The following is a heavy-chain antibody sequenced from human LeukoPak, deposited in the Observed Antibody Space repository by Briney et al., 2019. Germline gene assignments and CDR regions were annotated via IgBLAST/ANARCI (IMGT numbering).Heavy chain of an antibody. CDR2: ISYDGSNK. V-gene: IGHV3-30*04. J-gene: IGHJ4*02. CDR1: GFTFSSYT. D-gene: IGHD4-17*01. CDR3: AREGMTTSNFDY. Sequence: GRSLRLSCAASGFTFSSYTMHWVRQAPGKGLEWVAVISYDGSNKYYADSVKGRFTISRDNSKNTLYLQMNSLRAEDTAVYYCAREGMTTSNFDYWGQGTLVTVSS.